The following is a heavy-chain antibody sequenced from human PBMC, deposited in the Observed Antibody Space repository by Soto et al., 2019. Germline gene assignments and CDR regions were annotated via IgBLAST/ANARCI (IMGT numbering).Heavy chain of an antibody. CDR3: AHIVVASLGYYFDY. D-gene: IGHD5-12*01. CDR1: GFSLSSTRMA. V-gene: IGHV2-5*02. Sequence: QITLKESGPSLVTPTQTLTLTCTFSGFSLSSTRMAVGWIRQPPGKALEWLALFYWGDDKRYSPFLKSRRTVANDTSKKQVVLTMSTMDPVHTARYYCAHIVVASLGYYFDYWGQGTLVTVSS. J-gene: IGHJ4*02. CDR2: FYWGDDK.